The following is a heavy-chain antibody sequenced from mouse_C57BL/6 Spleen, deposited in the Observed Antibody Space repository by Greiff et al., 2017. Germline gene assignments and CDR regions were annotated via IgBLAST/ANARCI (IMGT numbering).Heavy chain of an antibody. CDR2: LDPSDSYT. CDR3: AVYYDYEGFAY. CDR1: GYTFTSSW. V-gene: IGHV1-69*01. Sequence: QVQLQQPGAELVMPGASVKLSCKASGYTFTSSWMHWVKQRPGQGLAWIGELDPSDSYTNYNQKFKGKSTLTVDKSSSTAYMQLSSLTSEDSAVYYCAVYYDYEGFAYWGQGTLVTVSA. J-gene: IGHJ3*01. D-gene: IGHD2-4*01.